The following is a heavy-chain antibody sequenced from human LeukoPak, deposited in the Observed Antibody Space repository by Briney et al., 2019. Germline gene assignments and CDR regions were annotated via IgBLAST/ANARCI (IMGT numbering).Heavy chain of an antibody. V-gene: IGHV3-66*02. CDR1: GFTVSSNY. J-gene: IGHJ4*02. D-gene: IGHD3-22*01. CDR3: ANFDSSGYYHQGDY. CDR2: IYSGGST. Sequence: GSLRLSCAASGFTVSSNYMSWVRQAPGKGLEWVSVIYSGGSTYYADSVKGRFTISRDNSKDTLYLQMNSLRAEDTAVYYCANFDSSGYYHQGDYWGQGTLVTVSS.